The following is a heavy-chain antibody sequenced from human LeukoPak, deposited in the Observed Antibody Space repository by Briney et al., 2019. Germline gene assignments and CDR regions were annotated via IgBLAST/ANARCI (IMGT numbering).Heavy chain of an antibody. Sequence: SETLSLTCTVSGGSISSYYWSWIRQPPGKGLEWIGYIYYSGSTNYNPSLKSRVTISVDTSKNQFSLKLSSVTAADTAVYYCARETMVRGQGTPVTVSS. J-gene: IGHJ4*02. CDR1: GGSISSYY. CDR3: ARETMV. CDR2: IYYSGST. D-gene: IGHD4/OR15-4a*01. V-gene: IGHV4-59*01.